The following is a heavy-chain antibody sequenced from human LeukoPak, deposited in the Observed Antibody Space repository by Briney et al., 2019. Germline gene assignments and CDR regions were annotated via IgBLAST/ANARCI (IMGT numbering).Heavy chain of an antibody. CDR3: ARWRVPGVVAATRAPSRHYYYYMDV. J-gene: IGHJ6*03. Sequence: GGSLRLSCAASGFTFSSYWMSWVRQAPGKGLEWVANIKQDGSEKYYVDSVKGRFTISRDNAKNSLYLQMNSLRAEDTAVYYCARWRVPGVVAATRAPSRHYYYYMDVWGKGTTVTVSS. CDR1: GFTFSSYW. V-gene: IGHV3-7*01. CDR2: IKQDGSEK. D-gene: IGHD2-15*01.